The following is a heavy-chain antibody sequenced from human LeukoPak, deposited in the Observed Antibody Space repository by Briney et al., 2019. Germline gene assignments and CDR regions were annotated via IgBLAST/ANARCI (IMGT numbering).Heavy chain of an antibody. Sequence: PSETLSLTXTVSGDSICSYYWSWIRQTPGKGLEWIGYIYYSGSTNYNPSLKSRVTISVDTSKNQFSLKLSSVTAADTAVYYCARDSEMEGGFDYWGQGTLVTVSS. CDR2: IYYSGST. J-gene: IGHJ4*02. V-gene: IGHV4-59*01. CDR3: ARDSEMEGGFDY. CDR1: GDSICSYY. D-gene: IGHD5-24*01.